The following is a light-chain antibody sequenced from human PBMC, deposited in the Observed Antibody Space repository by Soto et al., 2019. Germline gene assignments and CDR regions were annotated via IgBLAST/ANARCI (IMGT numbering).Light chain of an antibody. CDR3: QQYNSYPMYT. V-gene: IGKV3-15*01. Sequence: EILMTQSPSTLSVYPVEIAILSCRASQSVSSNLAWYQQKPGQAPRLLIYGASTRATGIPARFSGSGSGTEFTLTISSLQSEDFATYYCQQYNSYPMYTFGQGTRLEIK. J-gene: IGKJ5*01. CDR1: QSVSSN. CDR2: GAS.